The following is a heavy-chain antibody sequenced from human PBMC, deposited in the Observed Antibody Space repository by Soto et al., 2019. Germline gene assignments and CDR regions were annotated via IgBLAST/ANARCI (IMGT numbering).Heavy chain of an antibody. D-gene: IGHD3-9*01. Sequence: EVQLVESGGGLVQPGGSLRLSCAASGFTFSSYWMSWVRQAPGKGLEWVANIKQDGSEKYYVDSVKGRFTISRDNAKNSLYLQMNSLRAEDTAVYYCARAGRITIFSTGYPLNDFDIWGQGTMVTVSS. CDR1: GFTFSSYW. J-gene: IGHJ3*02. CDR3: ARAGRITIFSTGYPLNDFDI. CDR2: IKQDGSEK. V-gene: IGHV3-7*01.